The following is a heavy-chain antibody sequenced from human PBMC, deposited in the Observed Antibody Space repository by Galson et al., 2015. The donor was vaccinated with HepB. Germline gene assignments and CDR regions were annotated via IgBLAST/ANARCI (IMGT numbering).Heavy chain of an antibody. Sequence: SLRLSCAASGFTFSSYWMSWVRQAPGKGLEWVANINQDGSEKSYVDSVKDRFTISRDNAKSSLFLQMNSLRAEDTAVYYCARDSRFLEWLGDYFDYWGRGTLVTVSS. D-gene: IGHD3-3*01. CDR1: GFTFSSYW. V-gene: IGHV3-7*01. CDR2: INQDGSEK. CDR3: ARDSRFLEWLGDYFDY. J-gene: IGHJ4*02.